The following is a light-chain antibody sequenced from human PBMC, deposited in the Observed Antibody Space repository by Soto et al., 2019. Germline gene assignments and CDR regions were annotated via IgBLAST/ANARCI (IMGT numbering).Light chain of an antibody. CDR1: SGHSSYI. J-gene: IGLJ2*01. CDR3: ETWDSMGVV. V-gene: IGLV4-60*03. CDR2: LEGSGSY. Sequence: QSVLTQSSSASASLGSSVKLTCTLSSGHSSYIIAWHQQQPGKAPRYLMKLEGSGSYNKGSGVPDRFSGSSSGAGRYLTISNRRSEDEADYYCETWDSMGVVFGGGTKLTVL.